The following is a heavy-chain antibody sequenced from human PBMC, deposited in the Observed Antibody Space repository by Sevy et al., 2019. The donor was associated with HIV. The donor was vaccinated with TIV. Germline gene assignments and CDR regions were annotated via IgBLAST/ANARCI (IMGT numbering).Heavy chain of an antibody. Sequence: ASVKVSCKVSGYTLTELSMHWVRQAPGKGLEWMGGFDPEDGETIYARKFQGRVTMTEDTSTDTAYMELSSLRSEDTAVYYCATEKGSSGYVLFDYWGQGTLVTVSS. J-gene: IGHJ4*02. CDR3: ATEKGSSGYVLFDY. V-gene: IGHV1-24*01. CDR2: FDPEDGET. D-gene: IGHD5-12*01. CDR1: GYTLTELS.